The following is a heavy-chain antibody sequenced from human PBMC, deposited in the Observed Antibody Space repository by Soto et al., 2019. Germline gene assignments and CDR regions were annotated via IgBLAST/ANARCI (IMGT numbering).Heavy chain of an antibody. CDR2: IYYSGST. Sequence: SETLSLTCTVSGGSISSSSYYWGWIRQPPGKGLEWIGSIYYSGSTYYNPSLKSRVTISVDTSKNQFSLKLSSVTAADTAVYYCARQGLEWKNWFDPWGQGTLVTVSS. D-gene: IGHD3-3*01. CDR1: GGSISSSSYY. V-gene: IGHV4-39*01. J-gene: IGHJ5*02. CDR3: ARQGLEWKNWFDP.